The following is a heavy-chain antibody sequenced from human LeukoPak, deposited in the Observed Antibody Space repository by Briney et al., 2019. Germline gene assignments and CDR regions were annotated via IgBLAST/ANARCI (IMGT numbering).Heavy chain of an antibody. Sequence: PSETLSLTCTVSGDSISNYYWSWIRQPAGKGLEWIGRIYTSGSTNYNPSLKSRVTMSVDTSKNQFSLKLSSVTAADTAVYYCARGRAYYYYYMDVWGKGTTVTVSS. D-gene: IGHD2-21*01. J-gene: IGHJ6*03. CDR2: IYTSGST. CDR1: GDSISNYY. V-gene: IGHV4-4*07. CDR3: ARGRAYYYYYMDV.